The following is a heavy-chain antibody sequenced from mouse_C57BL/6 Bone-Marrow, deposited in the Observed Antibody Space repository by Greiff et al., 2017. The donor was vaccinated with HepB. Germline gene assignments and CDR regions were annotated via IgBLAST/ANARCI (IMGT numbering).Heavy chain of an antibody. D-gene: IGHD3-2*02. CDR1: GYTFTSYW. CDR2: IYPGSGST. CDR3: ARDSSGPAWFAY. V-gene: IGHV1-55*01. Sequence: QVQLQQPGAELVKPGASVKMSCKASGYTFTSYWITWVKQRPGQGLEWIGDIYPGSGSTNYNEKFKSKATLTVDTSSSTAYMQLSSLTSEASAVYYCARDSSGPAWFAYWGQGTLVTVSA. J-gene: IGHJ3*01.